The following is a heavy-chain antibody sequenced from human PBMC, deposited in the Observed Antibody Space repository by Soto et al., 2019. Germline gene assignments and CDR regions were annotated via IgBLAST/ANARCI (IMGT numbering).Heavy chain of an antibody. CDR2: IYYSGST. CDR3: ARHLSGYYDILTGYFPYYYGMDV. Sequence: SETLSLTCTVSGGSISSYYWSWIRQPPGKGLEWIGYIYYSGSTNYNPSLKSRVTISVDTSKNQFSLKLSSVTAADTAVYYCARHLSGYYDILTGYFPYYYGMDVWGQGTTVTVSS. D-gene: IGHD3-9*01. J-gene: IGHJ6*02. CDR1: GGSISSYY. V-gene: IGHV4-59*08.